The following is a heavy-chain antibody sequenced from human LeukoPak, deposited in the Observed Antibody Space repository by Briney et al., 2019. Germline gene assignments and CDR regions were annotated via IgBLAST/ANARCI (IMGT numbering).Heavy chain of an antibody. CDR3: ASSTGDSSGWSARDFDY. CDR2: IYYSGST. J-gene: IGHJ4*02. Sequence: SETLSLTCTVSGSSISSYYWSWIRQPPGKGLEWIGYIYYSGSTNYNPSLKSRVTISVDTSKNQFSLKLSSVTAADTAVYYCASSTGDSSGWSARDFDYWGQGTLVTVSS. V-gene: IGHV4-59*08. CDR1: GSSISSYY. D-gene: IGHD6-19*01.